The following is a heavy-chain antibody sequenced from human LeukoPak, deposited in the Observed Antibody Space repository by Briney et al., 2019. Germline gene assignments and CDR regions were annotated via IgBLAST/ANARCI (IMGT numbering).Heavy chain of an antibody. Sequence: ASVKVSCKASGYTFTSYGISWVRQAPGQGLEWMGWISAYNGNTNYAQKLQGRVTMTTDTSTSTACMELRSLRSDDTAVYYCARVRYRLAETYIDYWGQGTLVTVSS. V-gene: IGHV1-18*01. CDR1: GYTFTSYG. J-gene: IGHJ4*02. CDR2: ISAYNGNT. CDR3: ARVRYRLAETYIDY. D-gene: IGHD3-16*01.